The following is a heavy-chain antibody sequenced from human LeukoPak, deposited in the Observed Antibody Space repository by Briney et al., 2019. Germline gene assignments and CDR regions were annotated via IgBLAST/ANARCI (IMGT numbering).Heavy chain of an antibody. CDR3: ARGALVDTRAFDY. CDR2: ISSGSSYI. Sequence: GGSLRLSCAASGFTFSDYSMNWVRQAPGKGLEWVSSISSGSSYIYFADSVKGRFTISRDNAKNSLYLQMNSLRAEDTAVYYCARGALVDTRAFDYWGQGTLVTVSS. CDR1: GFTFSDYS. D-gene: IGHD5-18*01. V-gene: IGHV3-21*01. J-gene: IGHJ4*02.